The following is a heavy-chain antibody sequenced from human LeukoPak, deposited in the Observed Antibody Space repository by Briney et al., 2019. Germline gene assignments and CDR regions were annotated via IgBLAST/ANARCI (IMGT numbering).Heavy chain of an antibody. D-gene: IGHD2-2*01. CDR3: ATEKGHYCSTTSCYYWYFDL. J-gene: IGHJ2*01. Sequence: GGSLRLSCAASGFTFSNAWMSWVRQAPGKGLEWVGRIKSKTDGGTTDYAAPVKGRFTISRDDSKNTLYLQMNSLKTEDTAVYYCATEKGHYCSTTSCYYWYFDLWGRGTLVTVSS. CDR2: IKSKTDGGTT. V-gene: IGHV3-15*01. CDR1: GFTFSNAW.